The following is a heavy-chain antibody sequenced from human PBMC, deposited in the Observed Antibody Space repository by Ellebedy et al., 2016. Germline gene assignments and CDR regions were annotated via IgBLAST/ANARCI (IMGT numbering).Heavy chain of an antibody. Sequence: GGSLRLXCAASGFTFSNAWMSWVRQAPGKGLEWVGRIKSKTDGGTTDYAAPVKGRFTISRDDSKNTLYLQMNSLKTEDTAVYYCTTGDYDSSGYYYPFDYWGQGTLVTVSS. CDR1: GFTFSNAW. CDR3: TTGDYDSSGYYYPFDY. V-gene: IGHV3-15*01. CDR2: IKSKTDGGTT. D-gene: IGHD3-22*01. J-gene: IGHJ4*02.